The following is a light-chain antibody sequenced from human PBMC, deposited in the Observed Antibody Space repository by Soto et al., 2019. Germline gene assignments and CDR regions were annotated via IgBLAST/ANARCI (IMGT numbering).Light chain of an antibody. CDR2: GTS. Sequence: EIVLTQSPGTLSLSPGERGTLSCRASQSVSSSYLAWYQQKPGQAPRLLMYGTSSRATGTPDRFSGSGSGTDFTLTIGSLEPEDSAVYYCQQRKHWPPITFGQGTRLEIK. J-gene: IGKJ5*01. V-gene: IGKV3D-20*02. CDR1: QSVSSSY. CDR3: QQRKHWPPIT.